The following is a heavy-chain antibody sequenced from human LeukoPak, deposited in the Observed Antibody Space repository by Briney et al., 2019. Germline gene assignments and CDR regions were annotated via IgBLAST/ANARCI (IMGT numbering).Heavy chain of an antibody. CDR3: AKGVVVAPDVTPFDY. CDR1: GFTFSSYG. Sequence: GGTLRLSCAASGFTFSSYGMSWVRQAPGKGLEWVSAISGSGGSTYYADSVKGRFTISRDNSKNTLYLQMNSLRAEDTAVYYCAKGVVVAPDVTPFDYWGQGTLVTVSS. V-gene: IGHV3-23*01. J-gene: IGHJ4*02. D-gene: IGHD2-2*01. CDR2: ISGSGGST.